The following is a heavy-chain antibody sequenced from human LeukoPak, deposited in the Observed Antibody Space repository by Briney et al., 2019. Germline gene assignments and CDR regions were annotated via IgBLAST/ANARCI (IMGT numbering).Heavy chain of an antibody. D-gene: IGHD6-13*01. J-gene: IGHJ3*02. V-gene: IGHV3-30*04. Sequence: GGSLRLSCAASRFTFSSYVMHWVRQAPGKGLEWVAVISYDGSYKFYADSVKGRFTISRDNSQNTLYLQMNSLRAEDTAVYYCAKSLSYSSSWYGDAFDIWGQGTMVTVSS. CDR1: RFTFSSYV. CDR3: AKSLSYSSSWYGDAFDI. CDR2: ISYDGSYK.